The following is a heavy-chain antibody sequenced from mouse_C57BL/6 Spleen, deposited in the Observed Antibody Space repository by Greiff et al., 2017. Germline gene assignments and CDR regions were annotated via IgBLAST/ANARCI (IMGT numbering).Heavy chain of an antibody. CDR1: GYAFSSYW. V-gene: IGHV1-80*01. D-gene: IGHD1-1*01. CDR3: ARGDYGSRLEFAY. CDR2: IYPGDGDT. Sequence: QVQLQQSGAELVKPGASVKISCKASGYAFSSYWMNWVKQRPGKGLEWIGQIYPGDGDTNYNGKFKGKATLTADKSSSTAYMQLSSLTSEDSAVYFCARGDYGSRLEFAYWGQGTLVTVSA. J-gene: IGHJ3*01.